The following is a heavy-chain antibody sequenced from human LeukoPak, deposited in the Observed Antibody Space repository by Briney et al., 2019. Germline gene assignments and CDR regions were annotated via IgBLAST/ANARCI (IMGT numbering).Heavy chain of an antibody. CDR2: IWYDGSNK. J-gene: IGHJ6*02. CDR3: ARGSHGGNPWDYGMDV. V-gene: IGHV3-33*01. CDR1: GFTFSSYG. Sequence: PGRSLRLSCAASGFTFSSYGMHWVRQAPGKGLEWVAVIWYDGSNKYYADSVKGRFTISRDNSKNTLYLQMNSLRAEDTAVYYCARGSHGGNPWDYGMDVWGQGTTVTVSS. D-gene: IGHD4-23*01.